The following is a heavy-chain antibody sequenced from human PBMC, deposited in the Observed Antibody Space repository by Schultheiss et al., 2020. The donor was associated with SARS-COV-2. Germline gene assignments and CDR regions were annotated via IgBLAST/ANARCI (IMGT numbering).Heavy chain of an antibody. J-gene: IGHJ6*02. CDR3: AKGDSSGSNYYGMDV. CDR2: TSYDGSKK. V-gene: IGHV3-30*04. D-gene: IGHD3-22*01. Sequence: GGSLRLSCAASGFTFDSYALHWVRQAPGKGLEWVAVTSYDGSKKFYADSVKGRFTISRDNSKNTLYLQMNSLRAEDTAVYYCAKGDSSGSNYYGMDVWGQGTTVTVSS. CDR1: GFTFDSYA.